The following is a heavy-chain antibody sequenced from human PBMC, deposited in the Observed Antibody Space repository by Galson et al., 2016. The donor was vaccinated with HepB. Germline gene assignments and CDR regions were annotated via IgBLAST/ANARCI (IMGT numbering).Heavy chain of an antibody. CDR1: DDSISSSSYY. D-gene: IGHD4-11*01. CDR2: FYYSGST. CDR3: ARHGPVTTHFY. V-gene: IGHV4-39*01. Sequence: ETLSLTCTVSDDSISSSSYYWGWIRQPPGKGLEWIGSFYYSGSTFYNPSLKSRVTLSVDTSKKQFSLKLNSVTAADTAVYYCARHGPVTTHFYWGQGTLVTVSS. J-gene: IGHJ4*02.